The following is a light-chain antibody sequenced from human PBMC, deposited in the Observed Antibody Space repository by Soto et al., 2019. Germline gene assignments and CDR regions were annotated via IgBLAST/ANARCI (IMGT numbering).Light chain of an antibody. J-gene: IGKJ4*01. CDR1: QDIRNH. CDR3: QQYDNVPV. CDR2: DAT. V-gene: IGKV1-33*01. Sequence: DIQMTQSPSSLSASVGDRVTITCRASQDIRNHLNWYQQRPGRPPKLLIYDATYLQTGVPSRFSGSGSGTDFTFTVSSLQPDDFATYYWQQYDNVPVFGGGTKVELK.